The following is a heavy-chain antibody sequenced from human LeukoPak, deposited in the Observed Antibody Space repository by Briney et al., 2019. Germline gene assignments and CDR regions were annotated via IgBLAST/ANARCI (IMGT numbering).Heavy chain of an antibody. D-gene: IGHD6-19*01. V-gene: IGHV3-66*01. CDR2: IYSGGST. Sequence: PGGSLRLSCVVSGFTVSTTYMSWVRQAPGKGLEWVSLIYSGGSTYYAGSVKGRFIISRDNSKNTLYLQMNSLRAEDTAVYYCARVGQWLSYYFDYWGQGTLVTVSS. J-gene: IGHJ4*02. CDR1: GFTVSTTY. CDR3: ARVGQWLSYYFDY.